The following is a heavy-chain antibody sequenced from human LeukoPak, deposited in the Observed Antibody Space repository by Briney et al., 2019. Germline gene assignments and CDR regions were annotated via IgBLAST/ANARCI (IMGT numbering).Heavy chain of an antibody. D-gene: IGHD3-10*01. CDR2: INPSGGST. CDR1: GYTFTSND. J-gene: IGHJ5*02. V-gene: IGHV1-46*01. CDR3: ARVEYYGSASYSWFDP. Sequence: ASVKVSCKSSGYTFTSNDMHWVRQAPGQGLEWMGIINPSGGSTSYAQKFQGRATMTRDMSTSTVYMELSSLRSEDTGVYYCARVEYYGSASYSWFDPWGQGTLVTVSS.